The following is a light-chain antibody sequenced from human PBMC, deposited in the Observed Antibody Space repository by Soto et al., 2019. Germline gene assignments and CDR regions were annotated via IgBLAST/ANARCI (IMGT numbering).Light chain of an antibody. CDR1: QSMSSW. Sequence: DIQMTQSPSTLSASVGDRVTITCRASQSMSSWLAWYQQKPGTAPKLLIYKASSLESGVPSRFSGSGSGTESTLTISSLQPDDFATYYCQQSFTFGPGTKVDIK. V-gene: IGKV1-5*03. J-gene: IGKJ3*01. CDR3: QQSFT. CDR2: KAS.